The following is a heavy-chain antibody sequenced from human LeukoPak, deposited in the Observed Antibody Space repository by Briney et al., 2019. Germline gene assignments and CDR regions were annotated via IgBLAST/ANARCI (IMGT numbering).Heavy chain of an antibody. D-gene: IGHD6-19*01. CDR1: GYTFTSYG. CDR2: INPNSGGT. CDR3: ARAPREIAVAGTAPIYFAN. V-gene: IGHV1-2*02. Sequence: ASVKVSCKASGYTFTSYGISWVRQAPGQGLEWMGWINPNSGGTNYAQKFQGRVTVTRDTSIITAYMEMNSLRSDDTAVYYCARAPREIAVAGTAPIYFANWGQGTLVTVSS. J-gene: IGHJ4*02.